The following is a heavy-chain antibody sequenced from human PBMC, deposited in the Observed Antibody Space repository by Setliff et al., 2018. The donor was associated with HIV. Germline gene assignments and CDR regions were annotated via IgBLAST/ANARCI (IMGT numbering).Heavy chain of an antibody. CDR1: GYNFITFG. J-gene: IGHJ4*01. Sequence: ASVKVSCKASGYNFITFGISWVRQAPGQGLEWMGRISTYSGKTDYAEKFQGRLTMTMDTSTRTVFMELRSLTLDDTSVYYCARGSAPNIVVAASLDIWGQGTLVTVSS. D-gene: IGHD6-19*01. V-gene: IGHV1-18*01. CDR3: ARGSAPNIVVAASLDI. CDR2: ISTYSGKT.